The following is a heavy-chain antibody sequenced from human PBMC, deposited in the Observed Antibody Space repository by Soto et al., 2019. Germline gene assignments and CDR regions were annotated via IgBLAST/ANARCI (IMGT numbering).Heavy chain of an antibody. J-gene: IGHJ6*02. CDR1: GYTFTSYG. Sequence: ASVNVSCKASGYTFTSYGISWVRQAPGQGLEWMGGFGAEDGETNYAQKFQGRVTMTEDTSTDTAYMELSSLRSEDTAVYYCATPRYSSSFPDYYYYYGMDVWGQGTTVTVSS. CDR3: ATPRYSSSFPDYYYYYGMDV. V-gene: IGHV1-24*01. CDR2: FGAEDGET. D-gene: IGHD6-6*01.